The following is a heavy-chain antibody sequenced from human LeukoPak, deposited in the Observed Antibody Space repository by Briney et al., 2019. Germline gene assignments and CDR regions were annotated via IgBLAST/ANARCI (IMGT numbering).Heavy chain of an antibody. Sequence: SGXTFSSYAISWVRQAPGQGGEXXXXXXXXXGTANYAKKLQGRVTITADESTSKAYMELSSLRSEDTAVYYCARGRPQTYCSGGSCYSDAFDIWGQGTMVTVSS. CDR1: GXTFSSYA. J-gene: IGHJ3*02. CDR3: ARGRPQTYCSGGSCYSDAFDI. D-gene: IGHD2-15*01. V-gene: IGHV1-69*01. CDR2: XXXXXGTA.